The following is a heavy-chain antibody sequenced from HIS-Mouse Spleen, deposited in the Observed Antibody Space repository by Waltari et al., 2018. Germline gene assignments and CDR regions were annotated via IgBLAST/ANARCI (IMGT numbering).Heavy chain of an antibody. CDR1: VGPLSSSSYY. D-gene: IGHD6-13*01. CDR2: IYYSGST. CDR3: AREIPYSSSWYDWYFDL. V-gene: IGHV4-39*07. Sequence: QLQLQGSGPGLVKPSETLSLTCTAPVGPLSSSSYYWRWIRQPPGKGLEWIGSIYYSGSTYYNPSLKSRVTISVDTSKNQFSLKLSSVTAADTAVYYCAREIPYSSSWYDWYFDLWGRGTLVTVSS. J-gene: IGHJ2*01.